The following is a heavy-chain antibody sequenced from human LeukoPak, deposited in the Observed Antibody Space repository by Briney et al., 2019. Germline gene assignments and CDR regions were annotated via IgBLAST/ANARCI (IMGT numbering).Heavy chain of an antibody. Sequence: PSETLSLTCTVSGGSISSYYWSWIRQPAGKGLEWIWCIYTSGSTNYNPSLKSRVTMSVDTSKNQFYLKLSSVTAADTAVYYCVRLTGGRDWYFELWGRGTLVTVSS. CDR2: IYTSGST. V-gene: IGHV4-4*07. D-gene: IGHD1-14*01. J-gene: IGHJ2*01. CDR3: VRLTGGRDWYFEL. CDR1: GGSISSYY.